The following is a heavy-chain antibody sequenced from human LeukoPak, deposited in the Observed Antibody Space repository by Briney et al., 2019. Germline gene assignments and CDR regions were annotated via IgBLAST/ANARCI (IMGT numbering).Heavy chain of an antibody. CDR1: GYTFTSYG. D-gene: IGHD1-26*01. CDR3: ARDLASGSYNLNWFDP. J-gene: IGHJ5*02. Sequence: VASVKVSCKASGYTFTSYGISWVRQAPGQGLEWMGWISAYNGNTNYAQKLQGRVTMTTDTSTSTAYMELRSLRSDDTAVYYCARDLASGSYNLNWFDPWGQGTLVTVSS. V-gene: IGHV1-18*01. CDR2: ISAYNGNT.